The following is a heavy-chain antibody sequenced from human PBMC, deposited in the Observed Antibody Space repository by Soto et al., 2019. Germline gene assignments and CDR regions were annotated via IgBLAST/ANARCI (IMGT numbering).Heavy chain of an antibody. Sequence: GGSLRLSCAASGFTFSSYGMHWVRQAPGKGLEWVAVIWYDGSNEYYADSVKGRFTISRDNSKNTLYLQMNSLRAEDTAVYYCARNTVTTHRYWFDPWGQGTLVTVSS. CDR1: GFTFSSYG. D-gene: IGHD4-17*01. V-gene: IGHV3-33*01. J-gene: IGHJ5*02. CDR3: ARNTVTTHRYWFDP. CDR2: IWYDGSNE.